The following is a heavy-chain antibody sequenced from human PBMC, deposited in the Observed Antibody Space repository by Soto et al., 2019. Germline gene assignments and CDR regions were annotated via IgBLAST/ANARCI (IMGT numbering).Heavy chain of an antibody. CDR2: ISYDGSNQ. J-gene: IGHJ4*02. CDR3: AKDQASGQGSFDS. CDR1: TCNIYV. Sequence: TCNIYVMHWVRQAPDKGLEWVALISYDGSNQYYADSVKGRFTISRDNSKNTLFLQMNSLRADDTAVYYCAKDQASGQGSFDSWGQGTLVTVSS. V-gene: IGHV3-30*18.